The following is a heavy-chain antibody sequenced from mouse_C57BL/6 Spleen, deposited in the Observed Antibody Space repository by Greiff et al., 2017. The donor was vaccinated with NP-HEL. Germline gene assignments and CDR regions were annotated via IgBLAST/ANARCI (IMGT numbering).Heavy chain of an antibody. Sequence: VQLVESGPGLVQPSQSLSITCTVSGFSLTSYGVHWVRQSPGKGLEWLGVIWSGGSTDYNAAFISRLSISKDNSKSQVFFKMNSLQADDTAIYYCARNGEGYDYERYYFDYWGQGTTLTVSS. J-gene: IGHJ2*01. V-gene: IGHV2-2*01. CDR3: ARNGEGYDYERYYFDY. D-gene: IGHD2-4*01. CDR1: GFSLTSYG. CDR2: IWSGGST.